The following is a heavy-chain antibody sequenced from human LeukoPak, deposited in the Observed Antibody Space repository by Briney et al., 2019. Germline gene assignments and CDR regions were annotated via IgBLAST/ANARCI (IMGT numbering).Heavy chain of an antibody. CDR3: ARAPITVAGSALWY. CDR1: GYTFTSYG. CDR2: ISTYNGNT. V-gene: IGHV1-18*01. Sequence: ASVKVSCKASGYTFTSYGINWLRQAPGQGLEWMGWISTYNGNTNYAQKLQGRVTMSTDTSTSPAYMELRSLRSDDTAVYYCARAPITVAGSALWYWGQGTLVTVSS. D-gene: IGHD6-19*01. J-gene: IGHJ4*02.